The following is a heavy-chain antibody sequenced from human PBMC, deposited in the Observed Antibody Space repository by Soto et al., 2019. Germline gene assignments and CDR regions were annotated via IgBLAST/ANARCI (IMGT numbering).Heavy chain of an antibody. Sequence: QVQLVQSGAEVKKPGASVKVSCKASGYTFTSYDINWVRQATGQGLEWMGWMNPHSGNTGYAQKFQGRVIMTRYTSISTVYRELRSLRSELTAVYYCARERSGSFGYWGQGTRVTVSS. CDR1: GYTFTSYD. CDR3: ARERSGSFGY. D-gene: IGHD6-19*01. CDR2: MNPHSGNT. J-gene: IGHJ4*02. V-gene: IGHV1-8*01.